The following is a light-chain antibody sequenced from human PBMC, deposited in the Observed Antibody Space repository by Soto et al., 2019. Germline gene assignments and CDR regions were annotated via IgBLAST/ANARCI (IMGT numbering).Light chain of an antibody. CDR2: EVI. CDR1: SSDVGSFNR. CDR3: SSYTTSGTLV. J-gene: IGLJ3*02. V-gene: IGLV2-18*02. Sequence: QSALTQPPSVSGSPGQSVTISCAGTSSDVGSFNRVSWYQQPPGTAPRLMIYEVIYRPSGVPDRFAGSKSGNTASLTISGLQAEDEADYYCSSYTTSGTLVFGGGTKVTVL.